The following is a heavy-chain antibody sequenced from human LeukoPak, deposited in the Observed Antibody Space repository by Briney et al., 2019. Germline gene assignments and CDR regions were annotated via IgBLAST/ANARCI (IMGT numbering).Heavy chain of an antibody. Sequence: GGSLRLSCAASGFTFSSYSMNWVRQARGKGLEWVSSISSSSSYIYYADSVKGRFTISRDNAKNSLYLQMNSLRAEDTAVYYCAGGRQQLGFDYWGQGTLVTVSS. J-gene: IGHJ4*02. V-gene: IGHV3-21*01. D-gene: IGHD6-13*01. CDR3: AGGRQQLGFDY. CDR1: GFTFSSYS. CDR2: ISSSSSYI.